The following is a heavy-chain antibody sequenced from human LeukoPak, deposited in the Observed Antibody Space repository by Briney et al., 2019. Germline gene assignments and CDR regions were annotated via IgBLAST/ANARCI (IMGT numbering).Heavy chain of an antibody. Sequence: GGSLRLSCAVSGFTFSDYYMSWIRQAPGKGLEWVSYISSSSSYTNYADSVKGRFTISRDNAKNSLQLQMNSLRAEDTAVYYCARAYSYGPDYWGQGTLVTVSS. V-gene: IGHV3-11*03. CDR3: ARAYSYGPDY. D-gene: IGHD5-18*01. CDR1: GFTFSDYY. J-gene: IGHJ4*02. CDR2: ISSSSSYT.